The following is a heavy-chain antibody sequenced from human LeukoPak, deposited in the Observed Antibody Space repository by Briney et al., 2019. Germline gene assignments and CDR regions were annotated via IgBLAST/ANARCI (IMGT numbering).Heavy chain of an antibody. V-gene: IGHV1-2*04. CDR3: ARSRGDIVVVPAAHGAFDI. J-gene: IGHJ3*02. CDR1: GYTFTGYY. CDR2: INPNSGGT. Sequence: GASVKVSCKASGYTFTGYYMHWVRQAPGQGLEWMGWINPNSGGTNYAQKFQGWVTMTRDASISTAYMELSRLRSDDTAVYYCARSRGDIVVVPAAHGAFDIWGQGTMVTVSS. D-gene: IGHD2-2*01.